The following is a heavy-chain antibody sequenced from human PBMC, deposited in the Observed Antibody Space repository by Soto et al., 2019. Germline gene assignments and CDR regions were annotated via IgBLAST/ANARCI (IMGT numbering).Heavy chain of an antibody. V-gene: IGHV5-51*01. D-gene: IGHD3-3*01. CDR2: IYPGDSDT. J-gene: IGHJ6*02. Sequence: GESLKISCKGSGYSFTSYRIGWVRQMPGKGLEWMGIIYPGDSDTRYSPSFQGQVTISADKSISTAYLQWSSLKASDTAMYYCARLNVKYYDFWSGYYGGSYYYGMDVWGQGTTVTVSS. CDR3: ARLNVKYYDFWSGYYGGSYYYGMDV. CDR1: GYSFTSYR.